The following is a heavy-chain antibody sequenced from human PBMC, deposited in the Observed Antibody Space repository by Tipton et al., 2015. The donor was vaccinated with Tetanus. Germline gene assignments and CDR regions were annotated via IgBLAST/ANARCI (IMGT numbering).Heavy chain of an antibody. CDR3: TRATAKSAFDF. D-gene: IGHD2-21*02. Sequence: QLVQSGAEVKKPGASVKVSCTASGYTFTGNYIHWVRQVPGQRLEWMAWINPNSGGTDFARKFQGRVTVTRDTSISTAYMELSGLRSDYTAVYFCTRATAKSAFDFWGQGTRVIVSS. J-gene: IGHJ4*02. CDR2: INPNSGGT. V-gene: IGHV1-2*02. CDR1: GYTFTGNY.